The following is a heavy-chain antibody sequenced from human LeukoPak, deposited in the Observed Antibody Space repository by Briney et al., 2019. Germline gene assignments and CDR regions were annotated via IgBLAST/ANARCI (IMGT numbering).Heavy chain of an antibody. CDR1: DGSISSGGYS. CDR2: INHSGST. V-gene: IGHV4-30-2*01. CDR3: ARGGYDPPSDD. J-gene: IGHJ4*02. Sequence: SQTLSLTCAVSDGSISSGGYSWSWLRQPPGKGLEWIGEINHSGSTNYNPSLKSRVTISVDTSKNQFSLKLSSVTAADTAVYYCARGGYDPPSDDWGQGTLVTVSS. D-gene: IGHD3-3*01.